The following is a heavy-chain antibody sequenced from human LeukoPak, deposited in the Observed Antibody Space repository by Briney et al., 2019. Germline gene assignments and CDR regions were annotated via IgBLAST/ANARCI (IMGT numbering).Heavy chain of an antibody. V-gene: IGHV3-21*01. CDR1: GFTFNNYS. D-gene: IGHD2-21*02. CDR3: ATDRASCGGDCYPVLYY. J-gene: IGHJ4*02. CDR2: ISGSSHYI. Sequence: PGGSLRLSCVASGFTFNNYSMNWVRQAPGKGLEWVSSISGSSHYIYQADSVKGRFTISRDNTKNSLFLLMNSLRAEDTAVYYCATDRASCGGDCYPVLYYWGRGTLVTVSS.